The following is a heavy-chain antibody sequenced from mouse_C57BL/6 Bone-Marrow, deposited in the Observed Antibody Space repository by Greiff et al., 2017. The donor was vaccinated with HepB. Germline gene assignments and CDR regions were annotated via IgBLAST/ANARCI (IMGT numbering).Heavy chain of an antibody. Sequence: EVQVVESGGGLVQPGGSLKLSCAASGFTFSDYYMYWVRQTPEKRLEWVAYISNGGGSTYYPDTVKGRFTISRDNAKNTLYLQMSRLKSEDTAMYYCARLSGSSFYYAMDYWGQGTSVTVSS. CDR1: GFTFSDYY. J-gene: IGHJ4*01. D-gene: IGHD1-1*01. CDR2: ISNGGGST. V-gene: IGHV5-12*01. CDR3: ARLSGSSFYYAMDY.